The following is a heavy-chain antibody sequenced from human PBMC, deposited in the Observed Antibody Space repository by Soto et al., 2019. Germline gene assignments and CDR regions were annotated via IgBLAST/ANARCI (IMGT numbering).Heavy chain of an antibody. CDR3: ARPKRSIYDSSGYYFDY. D-gene: IGHD3-22*01. CDR2: IIPIFGTA. V-gene: IGHV1-69*01. J-gene: IGHJ4*02. CDR1: GGTFSSYA. Sequence: QVQLVQSGAEVKKPGSSVKVSCKASGGTFSSYAISWVRQAPGQGLEWMGGIIPIFGTANYAQKFQGRVTITADESTSTAYMELSSLRSEDTAVYYCARPKRSIYDSSGYYFDYWCQGTLVTVSS.